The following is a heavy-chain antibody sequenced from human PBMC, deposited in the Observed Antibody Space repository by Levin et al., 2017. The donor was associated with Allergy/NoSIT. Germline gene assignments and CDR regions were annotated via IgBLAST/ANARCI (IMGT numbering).Heavy chain of an antibody. V-gene: IGHV3-7*04. CDR2: IRQDGGEK. CDR3: ARQWLAFDY. Sequence: GESLKISCAASGFTFSSYWMHWVRQAPGKGPEWVARIRQDGGEKYYVDSVKGRFTISRDNAKNSLYLQMNSLRAEDTAVYYCARQWLAFDYWGQGTLVTVSS. CDR1: GFTFSSYW. J-gene: IGHJ4*02. D-gene: IGHD6-19*01.